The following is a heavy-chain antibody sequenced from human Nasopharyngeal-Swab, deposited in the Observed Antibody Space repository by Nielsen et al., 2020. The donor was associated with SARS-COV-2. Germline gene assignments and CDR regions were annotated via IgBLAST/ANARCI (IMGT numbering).Heavy chain of an antibody. J-gene: IGHJ6*02. Sequence: ASVKVSCNASGYTFTSYAMHWVRQAPGQRLEWMGWINAGNGNTKYSQKFQGRVTITRDTSASTAYMELSSLRSEDTAVYYCARDSVYSSSSYYYGMDVWGQGTTVTVSS. D-gene: IGHD6-6*01. CDR2: INAGNGNT. CDR3: ARDSVYSSSSYYYGMDV. V-gene: IGHV1-3*01. CDR1: GYTFTSYA.